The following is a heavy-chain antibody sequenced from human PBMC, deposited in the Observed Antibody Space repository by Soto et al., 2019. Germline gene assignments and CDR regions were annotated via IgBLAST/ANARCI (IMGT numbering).Heavy chain of an antibody. V-gene: IGHV3-66*01. CDR1: GFTGSSNY. Sequence: GGSLXLSCAASGFTGSSNYMSWVRPAPGKGREWVSVIYSGGSTYFEDSVKGRFTISRDNSKNTLYLHMNSLRAEDTAVYYCARDHGEITMVAGMEVWGKGTTVTVSS. D-gene: IGHD3-10*01. CDR2: IYSGGST. CDR3: ARDHGEITMVAGMEV. J-gene: IGHJ6*04.